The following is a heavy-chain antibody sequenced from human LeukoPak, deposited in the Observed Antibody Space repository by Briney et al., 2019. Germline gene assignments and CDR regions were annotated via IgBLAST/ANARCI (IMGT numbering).Heavy chain of an antibody. CDR3: ARGDVAARLQT. V-gene: IGHV4-34*01. CDR2: ISHTGST. CDR1: GVPFSGYF. D-gene: IGHD6-6*01. J-gene: IGHJ4*02. Sequence: SETLSLTCTVYGVPFSGYFWTWIRQPPGKGLEWIGEISHTGSTNYNPSLKSRVTISVDTSKNQFSLKLNSMIAADTAVYYCARGDVAARLQTWGQGTLVTVSS.